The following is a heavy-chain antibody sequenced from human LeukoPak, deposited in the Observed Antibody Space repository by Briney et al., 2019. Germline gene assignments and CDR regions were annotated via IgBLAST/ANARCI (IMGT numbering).Heavy chain of an antibody. CDR2: INPSSGGT. CDR3: ARDQARSRGYPS. CDR1: GYTFTGYY. V-gene: IGHV1-2*02. J-gene: IGHJ4*02. D-gene: IGHD1-1*01. Sequence: ASVKVSCKASGYTFTGYYMHWMRQTRGQGLEWMGWINPSSGGTNYAQKFQGRVTMTRDTSISTAYMELSRLTSDDTAVYYCARDQARSRGYPSWGQGTLVTVSS.